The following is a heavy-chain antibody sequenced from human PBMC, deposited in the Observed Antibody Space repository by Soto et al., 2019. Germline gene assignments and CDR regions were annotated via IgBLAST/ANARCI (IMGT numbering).Heavy chain of an antibody. Sequence: PGGSLRLSCAASGFTFSRYVIHWVRQAPVKGLEWVALISYDGSNKYYADSVKGRFTISRDNSKNTLYLQMNSLRAEDTAVYYCAKDRSYFGYYYGMDVWGQGTTGTV. CDR2: ISYDGSNK. V-gene: IGHV3-30*18. CDR1: GFTFSRYV. CDR3: AKDRSYFGYYYGMDV. J-gene: IGHJ6*02. D-gene: IGHD1-26*01.